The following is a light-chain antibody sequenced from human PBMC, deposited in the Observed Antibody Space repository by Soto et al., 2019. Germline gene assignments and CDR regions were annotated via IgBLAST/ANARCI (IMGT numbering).Light chain of an antibody. V-gene: IGKV3-20*01. Sequence: EIVLTQFPGTLSLSPGERATLSCRASQSVSNNYLAWYQQKPGQAPRLLIYGASNRATGIPDRFSGSGSGTDFTLTISRLEPEDFATYYCQQYNSYSFGQGTKVDIK. CDR3: QQYNSYS. CDR2: GAS. CDR1: QSVSNNY. J-gene: IGKJ1*01.